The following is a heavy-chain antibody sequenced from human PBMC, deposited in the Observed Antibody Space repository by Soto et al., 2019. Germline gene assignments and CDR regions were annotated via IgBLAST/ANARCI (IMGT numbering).Heavy chain of an antibody. CDR3: ATYTAFAKYYFDY. CDR2: IYPSGTI. Sequence: SETLSLTCAVSCVSITTNGYSWSWIRQPPGKGLEWIGYIYPSGTIFYNPSLNSRVTISADTSNNQFSLKLTSVTAADTAVYFCATYTAFAKYYFDYWGRGTLVTV. D-gene: IGHD3-16*01. V-gene: IGHV4-30-2*01. J-gene: IGHJ4*02. CDR1: CVSITTNGYS.